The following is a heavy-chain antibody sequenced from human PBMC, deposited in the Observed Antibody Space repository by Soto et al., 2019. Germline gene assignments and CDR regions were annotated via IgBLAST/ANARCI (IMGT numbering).Heavy chain of an antibody. V-gene: IGHV1-3*01. D-gene: IGHD6-13*01. Sequence: ASVKVSCKASGYTFTSYAMHWVRQAPGQRLEWMGWINAGNGNTKYSQKFQGRVTITRDTSAGTAYMELSSLRSEDTAVYYCARDEYSSSWPRGGWFDPWGQGTLVTVSS. CDR1: GYTFTSYA. CDR2: INAGNGNT. CDR3: ARDEYSSSWPRGGWFDP. J-gene: IGHJ5*02.